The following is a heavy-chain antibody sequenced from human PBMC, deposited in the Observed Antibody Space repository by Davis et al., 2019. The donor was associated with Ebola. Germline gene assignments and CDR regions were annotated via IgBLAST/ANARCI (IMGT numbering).Heavy chain of an antibody. Sequence: PGGSLRLSCAASEFTFSSYEMNWVRQAPGKGLEWVSYIDSSASTTYYADSVKGRFTISRDNAKNSLFLQMNSLTAEDTALYYCAREEPFCGGDCLDYWGQGTLVTVSS. J-gene: IGHJ4*02. CDR1: EFTFSSYE. CDR3: AREEPFCGGDCLDY. V-gene: IGHV3-48*03. D-gene: IGHD2-21*01. CDR2: IDSSASTT.